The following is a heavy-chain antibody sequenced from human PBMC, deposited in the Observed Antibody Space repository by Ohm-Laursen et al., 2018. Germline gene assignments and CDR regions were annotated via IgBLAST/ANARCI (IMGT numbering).Heavy chain of an antibody. D-gene: IGHD3-22*01. CDR2: VNPSGGST. CDR3: AREEHYYDSSGPLDY. J-gene: IGHJ4*02. CDR1: GYTFTSYY. Sequence: SVKVSCKASGYTFTSYYMHWVRQAPGQGLEWMGIVNPSGGSTSYAQKFQGRVTMTRDTSTSTVYMELSSLRSDDTAVYYCAREEHYYDSSGPLDYWGQGTLVTVSS. V-gene: IGHV1-46*01.